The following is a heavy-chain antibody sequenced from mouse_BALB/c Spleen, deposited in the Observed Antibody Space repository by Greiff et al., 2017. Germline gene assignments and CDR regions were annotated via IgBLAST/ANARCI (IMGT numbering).Heavy chain of an antibody. Sequence: EVMLVESGGGLVKPGGSLKLSCAASGFAFSSYDMSWVRQTPEKRLEWVAYISSGGGSTYYPDTVKGRFTISRDNAKNTLYLQMSSLKSEDTAMYYCARHSQLGRDYWGQGTTLTVSS. CDR1: GFAFSSYD. D-gene: IGHD4-1*02. CDR2: ISSGGGST. CDR3: ARHSQLGRDY. J-gene: IGHJ2*01. V-gene: IGHV5-12-1*01.